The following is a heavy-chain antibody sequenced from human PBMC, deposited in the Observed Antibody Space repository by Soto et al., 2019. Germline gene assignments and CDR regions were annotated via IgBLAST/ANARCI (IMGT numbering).Heavy chain of an antibody. J-gene: IGHJ4*02. CDR3: ARDNYDSSGYYHRGFDY. CDR1: GFTVSSNN. CDR2: IYSGGST. V-gene: IGHV3-66*01. D-gene: IGHD3-22*01. Sequence: EVQLVESGGGLVQPGGSLRLSCAASGFTVSSNNMSWVRQAPGKGLEWVSVIYSGGSTYYADSVKGRFTISRDTSKNTLYLQINSLRADDTAVYYCARDNYDSSGYYHRGFDYWGQGTLVTVSS.